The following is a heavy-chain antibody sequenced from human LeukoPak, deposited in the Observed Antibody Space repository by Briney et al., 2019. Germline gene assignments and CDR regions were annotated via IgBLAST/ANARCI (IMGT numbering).Heavy chain of an antibody. CDR1: GFTFRSHA. V-gene: IGHV3-64D*06. J-gene: IGHJ4*02. CDR3: LKGGWATIGPPKD. D-gene: IGHD5-24*01. CDR2: INDDGGLT. Sequence: GGSLRLSCSAAGFTFRSHAMHWVRQAPGKGLEYVSTINDDGGLTYYADSVKGRFTISRDNSKNTVYLQMNSLRLDDSAVYHCLKGGWATIGPPKDWGQGTQVSVSS.